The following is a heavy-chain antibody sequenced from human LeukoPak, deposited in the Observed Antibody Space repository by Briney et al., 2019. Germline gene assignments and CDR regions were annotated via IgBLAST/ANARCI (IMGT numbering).Heavy chain of an antibody. CDR1: GFTLSSYV. CDR2: IWYDGSNK. V-gene: IGHV3-33*01. D-gene: IGHD3-22*01. J-gene: IGHJ4*02. CDR3: ARALFNYDNSGLNY. Sequence: GRSLRLSCAASGFTLSSYVMYWVRQAPGKGLEWVANIWYDGSNKYYADSVKGRFTISRDNSKNTLYLQMNSLRAEDTAVYYCARALFNYDNSGLNYWGQGTLVTVSS.